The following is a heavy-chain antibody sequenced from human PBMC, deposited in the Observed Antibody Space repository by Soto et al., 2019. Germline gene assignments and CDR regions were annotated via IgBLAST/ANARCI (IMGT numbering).Heavy chain of an antibody. Sequence: ASVKVSCKASGYTFTDYDINWVRQAPGQGLEWMGWVSPNSGNTVYAQKFQDRVTMTRDTSISTAYMELSNLRFEDSAMYYCARGRFYSETSTWFAFWGQGTPVTVSP. CDR1: GYTFTDYD. J-gene: IGHJ5*01. D-gene: IGHD2-2*01. V-gene: IGHV1-8*01. CDR3: ARGRFYSETSTWFAF. CDR2: VSPNSGNT.